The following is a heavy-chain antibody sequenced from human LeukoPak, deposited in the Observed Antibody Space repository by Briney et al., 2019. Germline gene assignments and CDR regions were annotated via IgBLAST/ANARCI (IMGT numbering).Heavy chain of an antibody. CDR1: GYSFTDYA. V-gene: IGHV1-18*01. CDR2: VGTYDSKT. CDR3: AKLMDNNYDGSAFDY. Sequence: ASVKFSCKTSGYSFTDYAIVWVRQAPGRGLEWIGWVGTYDSKTNYAREVQGRVTMTTDTSASTAYVELRSLTSDDTALYYCAKLMDNNYDGSAFDYWGQGTLIAVSS. J-gene: IGHJ4*02. D-gene: IGHD3-22*01.